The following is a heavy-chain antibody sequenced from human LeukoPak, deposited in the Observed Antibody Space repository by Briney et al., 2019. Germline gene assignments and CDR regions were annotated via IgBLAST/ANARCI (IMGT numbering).Heavy chain of an antibody. V-gene: IGHV4-59*08. CDR3: ARHGGFSFYFDF. CDR1: GGSISSYY. Sequence: SETLSLTCTVSGGSISSYYWSWIRQPPGKGLEWIGYIYYSGSTNYNPSLKSRVTISVDTSKNQFSLNLSSVTAADTALYYCARHGGFSFYFDFWGQGTLVTVSS. J-gene: IGHJ4*02. D-gene: IGHD3-3*01. CDR2: IYYSGST.